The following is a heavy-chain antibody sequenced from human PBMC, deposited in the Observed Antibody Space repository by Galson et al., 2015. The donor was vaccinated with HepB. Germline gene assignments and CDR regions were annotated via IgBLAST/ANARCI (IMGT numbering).Heavy chain of an antibody. Sequence: SETLSLTCTVSGGSISSSSYYWGWIRQPPGKGLEWIGSFYFSGSPYYNPSLKSRVTISVDTSKNQVSLKLSSVTAADTALYYCARHAYSSSWSFWFDPWGQGTLVTVSS. D-gene: IGHD6-13*01. CDR3: ARHAYSSSWSFWFDP. V-gene: IGHV4-39*01. CDR1: GGSISSSSYY. J-gene: IGHJ5*02. CDR2: FYFSGSP.